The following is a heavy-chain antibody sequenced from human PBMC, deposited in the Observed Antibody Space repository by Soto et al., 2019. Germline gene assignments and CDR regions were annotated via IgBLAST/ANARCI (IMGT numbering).Heavy chain of an antibody. CDR3: VGGQYDFDY. V-gene: IGHV3-30*03. D-gene: IGHD3-10*01. Sequence: QVQLVESGGGVVQPGRSLRLSCAASGFPFTSYGMHWVREGPDKGLEWVAIISYDGSDKYYADSVKGRFTISRDNSKNTLYLPMNSLRPEDTALYYCVGGQYDFDYRGQGTLVIVSS. CDR2: ISYDGSDK. CDR1: GFPFTSYG. J-gene: IGHJ4*02.